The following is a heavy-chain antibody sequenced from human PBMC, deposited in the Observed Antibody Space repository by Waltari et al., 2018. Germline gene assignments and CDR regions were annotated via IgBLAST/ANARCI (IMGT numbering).Heavy chain of an antibody. CDR1: GFTFDDYA. CDR2: ISWNSGSI. Sequence: EVQLVESGGGLVQPGRSLRLSCAASGFTFDDYAMHWVRQAPGKGLEWVSGISWNSGSIGYADSVKGRFTISRDNAKNSLYLQMNSLRAEDTALYYCAKGSPYFIPGYSSSDDLYYFDYWGQGTLVTVSS. V-gene: IGHV3-9*01. CDR3: AKGSPYFIPGYSSSDDLYYFDY. J-gene: IGHJ4*02. D-gene: IGHD6-13*01.